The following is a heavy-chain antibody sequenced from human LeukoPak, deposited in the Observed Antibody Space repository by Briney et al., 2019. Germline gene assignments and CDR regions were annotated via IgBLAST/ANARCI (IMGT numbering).Heavy chain of an antibody. CDR2: VYDSGST. CDR3: ARKGYDFWSGYLGSYYYGMDV. D-gene: IGHD3-3*01. Sequence: SGTLSLTCAVSGGSIRSSYYYWGGIRQPPGEGLEWSGRVYDSGSTYYNPSLKSRVTISVATSKNQFSLKLSSVTAADTAVYYCARKGYDFWSGYLGSYYYGMDVWGQGTTVTVSS. J-gene: IGHJ6*02. V-gene: IGHV4-39*07. CDR1: GGSIRSSYYY.